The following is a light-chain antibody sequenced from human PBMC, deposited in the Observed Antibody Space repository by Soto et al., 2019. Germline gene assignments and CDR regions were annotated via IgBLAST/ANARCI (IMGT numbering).Light chain of an antibody. J-gene: IGKJ1*01. Sequence: DIQMTQSPCTLSAPAVARVTITCRASQSVGTWVAWYQQKPGKAPKLLIYGASNLESGVPSRFSGSGSGTEFTLTITTLQPDDFATYFCQLYNRNTWTFGPGTKGDIK. CDR1: QSVGTW. V-gene: IGKV1-5*01. CDR2: GAS. CDR3: QLYNRNTWT.